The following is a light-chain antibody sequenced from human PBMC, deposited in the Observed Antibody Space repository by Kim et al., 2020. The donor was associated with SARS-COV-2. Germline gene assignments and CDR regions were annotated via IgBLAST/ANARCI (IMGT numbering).Light chain of an antibody. V-gene: IGLV1-51*01. J-gene: IGLJ1*01. CDR3: GAWDTSLNAYV. Sequence: QSVLTQPPSVSAAPSQDVTISCSGTTSNLGKTYASWYQHLPGAVPKLLIYEDHKRPSEIPDRFSASKSGTSATLAITGLLAGDEADYYCGAWDTSLNAYVFGTGTKVTVL. CDR1: TSNLGKTY. CDR2: EDH.